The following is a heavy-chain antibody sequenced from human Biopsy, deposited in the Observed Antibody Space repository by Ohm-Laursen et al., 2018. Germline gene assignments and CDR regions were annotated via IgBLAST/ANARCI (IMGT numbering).Heavy chain of an antibody. CDR3: AKDRYPSSWHYYYGMDV. V-gene: IGHV3-9*01. J-gene: IGHJ6*02. Sequence: SLRLSCSASGFSFDNHVMHWVRQAPGKGLEWVSGISWNSDSIGYADSMKGRFTISRDNAKNSLYLQMNSLRSEDTALYYCAKDRYPSSWHYYYGMDVWGQGTTVTVSS. CDR1: GFSFDNHV. D-gene: IGHD6-13*01. CDR2: ISWNSDSI.